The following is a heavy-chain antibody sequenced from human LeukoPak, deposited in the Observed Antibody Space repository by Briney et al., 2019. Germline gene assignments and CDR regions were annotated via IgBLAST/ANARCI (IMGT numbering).Heavy chain of an antibody. CDR2: IWADGSKK. J-gene: IGHJ6*02. CDR3: ARAQSWGHDTFYLYRGMNV. CDR1: GFSFSSYG. V-gene: IGHV3-33*01. D-gene: IGHD3-16*01. Sequence: PGESLRLSCAAYGFSFSSYGIHWVRQAPGKGLEWVAIIWADGSKKYYGDSVKGRFTISRDNSRDTLFLQMNSLRVEDTAVYYCARAQSWGHDTFYLYRGMNVWGQGTTVTVSS.